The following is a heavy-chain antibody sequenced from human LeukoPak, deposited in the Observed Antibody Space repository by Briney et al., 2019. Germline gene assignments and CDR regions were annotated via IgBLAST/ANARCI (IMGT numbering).Heavy chain of an antibody. CDR3: ASRHCSGGSCYWAFDY. J-gene: IGHJ4*02. CDR2: ISSSSSYI. CDR1: GFTFTNYA. Sequence: GGSLRLSCAASGFTFTNYAMNWVRQAPGKGLEWVSSISSSSSYIYYADSVEGRFTISRDNAKNSLYLQMNNLRADDTAVYYCASRHCSGGSCYWAFDYWGQGTRVTVSS. V-gene: IGHV3-21*01. D-gene: IGHD2-15*01.